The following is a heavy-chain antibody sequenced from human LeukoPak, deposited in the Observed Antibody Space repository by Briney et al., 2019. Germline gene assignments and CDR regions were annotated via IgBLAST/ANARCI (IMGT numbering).Heavy chain of an antibody. CDR2: IYFRGST. CDR3: AREDGSGTYYRDY. V-gene: IGHV4-59*12. Sequence: SSETLSLTCTVSGDSISSYYWSWVRQPPGKGLEWIGYIYFRGSTNYNPSLKSRVTISVDTSKNQFSLKLNSVTAADTAVYYCAREDGSGTYYRDYWGQGTLVTVSS. D-gene: IGHD3-10*01. CDR1: GDSISSYY. J-gene: IGHJ4*02.